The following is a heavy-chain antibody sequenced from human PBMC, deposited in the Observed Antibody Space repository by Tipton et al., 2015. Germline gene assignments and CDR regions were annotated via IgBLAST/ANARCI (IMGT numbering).Heavy chain of an antibody. J-gene: IGHJ6*02. D-gene: IGHD4-23*01. CDR1: GGSISSYS. V-gene: IGHV4-59*01. Sequence: TLSLTCTVSGGSISSYSWSWIRQPPGKGLEWIGFVYYTGSTNYNPSLKSRVTISVDTSKNQFSLKLSSVTAADTAVYYCVRDAVVTHYYYYGMDVWGQGNTVTVSS. CDR3: VRDAVVTHYYYYGMDV. CDR2: VYYTGST.